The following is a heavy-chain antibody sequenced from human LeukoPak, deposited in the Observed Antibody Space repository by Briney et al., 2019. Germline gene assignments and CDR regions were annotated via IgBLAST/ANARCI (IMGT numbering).Heavy chain of an antibody. CDR2: IYYNGIT. CDR3: ARLHYDSSGNYYFDY. J-gene: IGHJ4*02. CDR1: GGSISSDY. V-gene: IGHV4-59*01. D-gene: IGHD3-22*01. Sequence: SETLSLTCTVSGGSISSDYWSWIRQPPGKGLEWIGHIYYNGITNYNPSLKSRVIMSVDTSKTHLSLRLSSVTAADTAVYYCARLHYDSSGNYYFDYWGQGTLVTVPS.